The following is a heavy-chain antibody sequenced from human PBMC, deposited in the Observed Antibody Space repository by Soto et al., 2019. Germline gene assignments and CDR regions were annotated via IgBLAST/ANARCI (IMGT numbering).Heavy chain of an antibody. CDR2: INAGNGNT. D-gene: IGHD6-6*01. V-gene: IGHV1-3*01. CDR1: GYTFTSYA. J-gene: IGHJ4*02. CDR3: ATSIAARREFDY. Sequence: ASVKVSCKASGYTFTSYAMHWVRQAPGQRLEWMGWINAGNGNTKYSQKFQGRVTITRDTSASTAYMELSSLRSEDTAVYYFATSIAARREFDYWGQGTLVTVSS.